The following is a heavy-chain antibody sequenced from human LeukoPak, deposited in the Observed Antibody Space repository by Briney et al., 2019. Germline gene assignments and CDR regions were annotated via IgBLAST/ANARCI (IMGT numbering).Heavy chain of an antibody. Sequence: GGSLRLSCAASGFSFSSNSMNWVRQAPGKGLEWVSSISSTSTYIYYADSVKGRFTISRDNAKNSLYLQMNSLRVEDTAVYYCARGSGSYDYWGQGTLVTVSS. CDR2: ISSTSTYI. CDR1: GFSFSSNS. V-gene: IGHV3-21*01. J-gene: IGHJ4*02. D-gene: IGHD1-26*01. CDR3: ARGSGSYDY.